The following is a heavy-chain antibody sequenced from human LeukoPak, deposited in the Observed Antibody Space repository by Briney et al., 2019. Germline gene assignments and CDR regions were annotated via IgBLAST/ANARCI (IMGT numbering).Heavy chain of an antibody. D-gene: IGHD3-22*01. CDR1: GGTFSSYA. CDR3: AREADDSSGYRFDY. J-gene: IGHJ4*02. CDR2: IIPIFGTA. V-gene: IGHV1-69*05. Sequence: ASLKVSCTASGGTFSSYAISWVRQAPGQGLEWMGGIIPIFGTANYAQKFQGRVTITTDESTSTAYMELGSLRSEDTAVYYCAREADDSSGYRFDYWGQGTLVTVSS.